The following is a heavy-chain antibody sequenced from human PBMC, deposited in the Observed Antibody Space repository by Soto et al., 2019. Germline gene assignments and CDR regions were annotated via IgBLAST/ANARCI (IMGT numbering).Heavy chain of an antibody. CDR1: GGSFSGYY. D-gene: IGHD6-19*01. CDR2: INHSGST. CDR3: ARTLSSGWYGLYYYGMDV. V-gene: IGHV4-34*01. J-gene: IGHJ6*02. Sequence: PSETLSLTCAVYGGSFSGYYWSWIRQPPGKGLEWIREINHSGSTNYNPSLKSRVTISVDTSKNQFSLKLSSVTAADTAVYYCARTLSSGWYGLYYYGMDVWGQGTTVTVSS.